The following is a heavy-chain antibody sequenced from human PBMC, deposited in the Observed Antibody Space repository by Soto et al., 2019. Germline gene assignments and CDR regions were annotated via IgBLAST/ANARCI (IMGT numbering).Heavy chain of an antibody. CDR1: GGSISSYY. CDR2: IYTSGST. V-gene: IGHV4-4*07. CDR3: ASSLYYYGSGSYYYYYGMDV. D-gene: IGHD3-10*01. Sequence: RSLPCTVSGGSISSYYWSWIRQPAGKGLEWIGRIYTSGSTNYNPSLKSRVTMSVDTSKNQFSLKLSSVTAADTAVYYCASSLYYYGSGSYYYYYGMDVWGQGTTVTVSS. J-gene: IGHJ6*02.